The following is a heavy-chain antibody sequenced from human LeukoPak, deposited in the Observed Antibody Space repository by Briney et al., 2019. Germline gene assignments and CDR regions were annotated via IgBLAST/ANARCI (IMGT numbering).Heavy chain of an antibody. J-gene: IGHJ4*02. D-gene: IGHD6-19*01. Sequence: GGSLRLSCAASGFIVSNYCMGWVRQAPGKGLEWVAYIKQDASETYYVNSVRGRFSISRDNAKNSLFLQMNSLRAEDTAVYYCATDPSGPSDSSGWYYFDNWGQGTLVTVSS. CDR2: IKQDASET. CDR1: GFIVSNYC. CDR3: ATDPSGPSDSSGWYYFDN. V-gene: IGHV3-7*01.